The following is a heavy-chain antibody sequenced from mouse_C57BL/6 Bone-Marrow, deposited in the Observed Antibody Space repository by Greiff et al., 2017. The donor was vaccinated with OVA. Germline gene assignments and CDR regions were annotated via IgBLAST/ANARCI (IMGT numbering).Heavy chain of an antibody. Sequence: QVQLQQSGPELVKPGASVKISCKASGYSFTSYYIHWVKQRPGQGLEWIGWIYPGSGNTKYNEKFKGKATLTADTSSSTAYMQLSSLTSEDSAVYYCARGETVVAKGYYFDYWGQGTTLTVSS. CDR3: ARGETVVAKGYYFDY. J-gene: IGHJ2*01. CDR1: GYSFTSYY. V-gene: IGHV1-66*01. CDR2: IYPGSGNT. D-gene: IGHD1-1*01.